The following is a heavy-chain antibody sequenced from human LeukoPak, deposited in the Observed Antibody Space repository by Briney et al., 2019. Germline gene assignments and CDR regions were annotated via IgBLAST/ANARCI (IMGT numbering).Heavy chain of an antibody. Sequence: GASVKVSCKASGYTFTSYGISWVRQAPGQGLEWMGWISAYNGKTNYAQKLQGRVTMTRDTSISTAYMELSRLRSDDTAVYYCAREGSSSGGTYYYYYYMDVWGKGTTVTISS. CDR1: GYTFTSYG. CDR2: ISAYNGKT. CDR3: AREGSSSGGTYYYYYYMDV. J-gene: IGHJ6*03. V-gene: IGHV1-18*01. D-gene: IGHD3-22*01.